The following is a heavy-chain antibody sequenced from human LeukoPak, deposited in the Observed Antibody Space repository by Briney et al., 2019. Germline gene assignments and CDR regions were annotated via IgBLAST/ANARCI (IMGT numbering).Heavy chain of an antibody. Sequence: PGGSLRLSCAASGFTFSNYGMNWVRQAPGKGLEWVSSISSSGDYIYYADSVKGRFTISRDNAKNSLYLQMNSLRDEDTAVYYCGRGAKYCSSTSCQPWFDPWGQGSLVTVSS. J-gene: IGHJ5*02. D-gene: IGHD2-2*01. CDR2: ISSSGDYI. V-gene: IGHV3-21*01. CDR3: GRGAKYCSSTSCQPWFDP. CDR1: GFTFSNYG.